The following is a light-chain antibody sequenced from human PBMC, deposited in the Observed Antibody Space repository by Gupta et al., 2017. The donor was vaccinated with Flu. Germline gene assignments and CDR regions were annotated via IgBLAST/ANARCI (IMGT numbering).Light chain of an antibody. V-gene: IGLV3-25*03. Sequence: GDALPNQYAYWYQQKPGQAPVIIIYQDTKRPSGIPERFSGSSSGTTVTLTISGVQAEDEADYYCQSAVSSGYNSVIFGGGTKLTVL. CDR1: ALPNQY. CDR2: QDT. J-gene: IGLJ2*01. CDR3: QSAVSSGYNSVI.